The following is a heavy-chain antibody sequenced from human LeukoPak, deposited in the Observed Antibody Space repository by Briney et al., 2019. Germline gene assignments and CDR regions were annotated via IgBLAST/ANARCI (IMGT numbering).Heavy chain of an antibody. CDR2: IYYSGST. CDR1: GGSISSSSYY. V-gene: IGHV4-39*01. J-gene: IGHJ6*02. CDR3: ARATLDRIMDV. Sequence: SETLSLTCTVSGGSISSSSYYWGWIRQPPGKGLEWIGSIYYSGSTYYNPSLKSRVTISVDTSKNQFSLKLSSVTAADTAVYYCARATLDRIMDVWGQGTTVTVSS. D-gene: IGHD2/OR15-2a*01.